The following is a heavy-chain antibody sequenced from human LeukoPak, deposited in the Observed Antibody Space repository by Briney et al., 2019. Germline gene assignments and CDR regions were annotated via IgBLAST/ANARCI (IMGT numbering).Heavy chain of an antibody. CDR2: IDTWGTTI. V-gene: IGHV3-48*01. Sequence: GGSLRLSCAASGFTFSDYTMNWVRQAPGKGLEWFSYIDTWGTTIYYADSVKGRFTMSRDNAKNSLYLQMNSLRAEDTAVYFCAVLGTRGRIDYWGQGTLVTVSS. D-gene: IGHD3-3*02. J-gene: IGHJ4*02. CDR1: GFTFSDYT. CDR3: AVLGTRGRIDY.